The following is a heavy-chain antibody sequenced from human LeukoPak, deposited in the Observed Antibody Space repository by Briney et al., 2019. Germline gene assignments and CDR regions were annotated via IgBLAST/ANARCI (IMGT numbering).Heavy chain of an antibody. Sequence: SETLSLTCTVSGGSISSGRYYWSWIRQPAGKGLEWIGRIYTSGSTNYNPSLKTRVTISLDTSQNQFSLKLSSVTAADTAVYYCARATAPITIFGVVIDPVDAFDIWGQGTMVTVSS. CDR1: GGSISSGRYY. D-gene: IGHD3-3*01. CDR2: IYTSGST. J-gene: IGHJ3*02. CDR3: ARATAPITIFGVVIDPVDAFDI. V-gene: IGHV4-61*02.